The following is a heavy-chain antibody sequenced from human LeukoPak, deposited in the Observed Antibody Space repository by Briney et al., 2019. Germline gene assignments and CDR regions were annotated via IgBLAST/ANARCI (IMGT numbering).Heavy chain of an antibody. V-gene: IGHV4-39*07. Sequence: SETLSLTCTVSGGSISSSSYYWGWIRQPPGKGLEWIGSIYYSGSTYYNPSLKSRVTISVDTSKNQFSLKLSSVTAADTAVYYCAKDFTFGGVIARYDASDIWGQGTMVTVSS. CDR2: IYYSGST. CDR1: GGSISSSSYY. D-gene: IGHD3-16*02. CDR3: AKDFTFGGVIARYDASDI. J-gene: IGHJ3*02.